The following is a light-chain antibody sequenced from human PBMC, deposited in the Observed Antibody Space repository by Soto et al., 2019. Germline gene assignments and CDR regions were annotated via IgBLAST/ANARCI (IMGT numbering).Light chain of an antibody. CDR2: DAS. J-gene: IGKJ5*01. V-gene: IGKV3-11*01. Sequence: EIVLTQSPVTLSLSPGERATLSCRASQSVSSYLAWYQQKPGQAPRLLIYDASNRATGIPARFSGSGSGTDFTLTIDNLEPEDFAVYYCQQRSNWPPITCGQGTRLEIK. CDR3: QQRSNWPPIT. CDR1: QSVSSY.